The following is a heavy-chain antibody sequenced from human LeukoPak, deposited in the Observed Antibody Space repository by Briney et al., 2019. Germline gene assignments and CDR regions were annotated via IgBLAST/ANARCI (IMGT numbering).Heavy chain of an antibody. CDR3: ARFHEDTAMGRGVDY. CDR1: GYTFTDYY. Sequence: ASVKVSCKASGYTFTDYYMHWVRQAPGQGLEWMGRINPNNGGTNYAQKFQGRVTMTRDTSINTAYMELGRLRSDDTAVYYCARFHEDTAMGRGVDYWGQGALVTVSS. J-gene: IGHJ4*02. V-gene: IGHV1-2*06. CDR2: INPNNGGT. D-gene: IGHD5-18*01.